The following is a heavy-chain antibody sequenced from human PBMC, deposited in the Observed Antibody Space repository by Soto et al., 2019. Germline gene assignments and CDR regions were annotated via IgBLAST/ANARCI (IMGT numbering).Heavy chain of an antibody. CDR3: ARDYSSYGPFDY. CDR2: INQDGSEK. J-gene: IGHJ4*02. Sequence: GGSLRLSCAASGFTFRNYWMSWVRQAPGKGLEWVASINQDGSEKFYVGSVKGRFTVSRDNAKNSLYLHVNSLRVEDTAVYSCARDYSSYGPFDYWGQGTLVTVS. D-gene: IGHD5-18*01. V-gene: IGHV3-7*01. CDR1: GFTFRNYW.